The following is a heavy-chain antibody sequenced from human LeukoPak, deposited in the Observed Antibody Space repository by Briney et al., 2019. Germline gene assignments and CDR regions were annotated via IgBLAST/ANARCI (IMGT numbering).Heavy chain of an antibody. J-gene: IGHJ6*03. V-gene: IGHV3-23*01. CDR3: AKDLWSYYYYYMDV. Sequence: GGSLRLSCAASGFTFSSYAMSWVRQAPGKGLEWVSAISGSGGSTYYADSVKGRFTISRDNSKNTLYLQMNSLRAEDTAVYYCAKDLWSYYYYYMDVWGKGPTVTVSS. D-gene: IGHD2-21*01. CDR1: GFTFSSYA. CDR2: ISGSGGST.